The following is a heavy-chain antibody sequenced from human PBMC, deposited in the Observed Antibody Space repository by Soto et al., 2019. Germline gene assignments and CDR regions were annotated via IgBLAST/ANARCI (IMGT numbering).Heavy chain of an antibody. CDR1: GFTFSNYW. V-gene: IGHV3-7*01. D-gene: IGHD5-18*01. CDR2: IKQDGSEK. Sequence: PGGSLRLSCAASGFTFSNYWMNWVRQVPGKGLEWVANIKQDGSEKHYVDSVKGRFTISRDNAKNSLYLQMNSLRAEDTAVYYCARDRAMEDYWGQGTLVTVS. CDR3: ARDRAMEDY. J-gene: IGHJ4*02.